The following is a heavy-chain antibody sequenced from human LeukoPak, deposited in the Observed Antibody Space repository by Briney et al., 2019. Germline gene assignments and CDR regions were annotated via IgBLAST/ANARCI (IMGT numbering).Heavy chain of an antibody. Sequence: SETLSLTCTVSAGSISPYYWNWIRQPPGKGLEWIGYIYYSGGTNYNPSLKSRVTISVDTSKNQFSLKLSSVTAADTAVYYCARAAGPLAAPDFWGQGTPVTVSS. V-gene: IGHV4-59*01. J-gene: IGHJ4*02. CDR1: AGSISPYY. CDR2: IYYSGGT. D-gene: IGHD6-13*01. CDR3: ARAAGPLAAPDF.